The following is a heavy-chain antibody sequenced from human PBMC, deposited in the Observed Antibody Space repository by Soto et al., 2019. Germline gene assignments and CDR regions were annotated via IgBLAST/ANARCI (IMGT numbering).Heavy chain of an antibody. D-gene: IGHD6-6*01. J-gene: IGHJ6*02. CDR1: GGSISSYY. CDR2: IYYSGST. Sequence: SETLSLTCTVSGGSISSYYWSWIRQPPGKGLEWIGYIYYSGSTNYNPSLKSRVTISVDTSKNQFSLKLSSVTAADTAVYYCARVIAARPHYYGMDVWGQGTTVTVSS. CDR3: ARVIAARPHYYGMDV. V-gene: IGHV4-59*01.